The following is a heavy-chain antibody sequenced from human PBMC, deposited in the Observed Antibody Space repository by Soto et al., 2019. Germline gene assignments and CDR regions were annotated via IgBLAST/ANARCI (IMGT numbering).Heavy chain of an antibody. CDR3: ARAISGYVT. CDR1: GITFSTYA. V-gene: IGHV1-3*04. D-gene: IGHD5-12*01. Sequence: ASVKVSCKASGITFSTYAIHWVRQAPGQSLEWMGWINTGNGNTRYSQNFQGRVTLTRDTSASTAYMDLSSLRSEDTSIYYCARAISGYVTWGQGTLVTVSP. CDR2: INTGNGNT. J-gene: IGHJ5*02.